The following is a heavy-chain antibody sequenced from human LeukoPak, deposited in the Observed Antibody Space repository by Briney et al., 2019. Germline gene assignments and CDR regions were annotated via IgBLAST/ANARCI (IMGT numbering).Heavy chain of an antibody. CDR3: ARCHLELRFLGRVYYFDY. CDR2: INHSGST. J-gene: IGHJ4*02. V-gene: IGHV4-34*01. CDR1: VGPFSGYY. D-gene: IGHD3-3*01. Sequence: SETLSLTCAVYVGPFSGYYWSWIRQPPGKGLEWIGEINHSGSTNYNPSLKSRVTISVDTSKNQFSLKLSSVTAADTAVYYCARCHLELRFLGRVYYFDYWGQGTLVTVSS.